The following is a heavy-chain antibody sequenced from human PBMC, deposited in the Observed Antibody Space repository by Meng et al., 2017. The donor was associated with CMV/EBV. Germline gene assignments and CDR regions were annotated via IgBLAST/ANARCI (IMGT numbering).Heavy chain of an antibody. CDR2: IYYSGST. D-gene: IGHD6-6*01. V-gene: IGHV4-59*01. CDR1: GGSISSYY. CDR3: ARDPIAARPGGDYYYYGMDV. Sequence: ESLKISCTVSGGSISSYYWSWIRQPPGKGLEWIGYIYYSGSTNYNPSLKSRVTISVDTSKNQFSLKLSSVTAADTAVYYCARDPIAARPGGDYYYYGMDVWGQGTTVTVSS. J-gene: IGHJ6*02.